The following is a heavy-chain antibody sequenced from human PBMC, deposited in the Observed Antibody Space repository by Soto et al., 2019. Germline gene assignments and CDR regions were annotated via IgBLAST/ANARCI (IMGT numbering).Heavy chain of an antibody. CDR1: GYTFTSYG. CDR2: ISAHNGNT. CDR3: ARGRYGDY. V-gene: IGHV1-18*01. Sequence: QVHLVQSGAEVKKPGASVKVSCKGSGYTFTSYGITWVRQAPGQGLEWMGWISAHNGNTDYAQKLPGRATVTRDTSTSTAYMELRSLRSDDTAVYYCARGRYGDYWGHGALVTVSS. J-gene: IGHJ4*01. D-gene: IGHD1-1*01.